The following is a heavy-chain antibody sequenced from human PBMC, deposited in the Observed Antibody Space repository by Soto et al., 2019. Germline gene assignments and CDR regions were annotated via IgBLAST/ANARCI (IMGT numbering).Heavy chain of an antibody. CDR1: GFSFSISP. CDR3: ARDPKTSGGQHWAFNYFDS. V-gene: IGHV3-30-3*01. CDR2: ISYDGTNK. J-gene: IGHJ4*02. Sequence: QVQLVESGGVVVQPGRSLRLSCAASGFSFSISPMHWVRHAPGKGPDWVALISYDGTNKFYADSVKGRFTISRDNSKSTLYLQVDSLRPEDAAVYYCARDPKTSGGQHWAFNYFDSWGQGTLVTVSS. D-gene: IGHD7-27*01.